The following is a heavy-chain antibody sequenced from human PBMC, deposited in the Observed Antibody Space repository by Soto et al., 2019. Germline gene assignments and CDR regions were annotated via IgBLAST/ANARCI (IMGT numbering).Heavy chain of an antibody. Sequence: GGSLRLSCAASGFTVSSNYMSWVRQAPGKGLEWVSVIYSGGSTYYADSAKGRFTISRDNSKNTLYLQMDSLRAEDTAVYYCARLMGSYYYYGMDVWGQGTTVTVSS. D-gene: IGHD2-15*01. J-gene: IGHJ6*02. CDR1: GFTVSSNY. CDR2: IYSGGST. CDR3: ARLMGSYYYYGMDV. V-gene: IGHV3-53*01.